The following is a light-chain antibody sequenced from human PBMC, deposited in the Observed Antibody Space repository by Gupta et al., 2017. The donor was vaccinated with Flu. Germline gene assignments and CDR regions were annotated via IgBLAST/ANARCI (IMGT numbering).Light chain of an antibody. J-gene: IGLJ3*02. CDR2: NND. CDR3: AAWDDSLNAWL. V-gene: IGLV1-44*01. CDR1: SFNIGSRA. Sequence: HSVLTQPPSASGTPVQRVTISCSGSSFNIGSRAVNWYQQLPGTAPKLLIYNNDPRPSGVPDRYSGSKSGTSASLAISGLQSEDEADYYCAAWDDSLNAWLFGGGTKLTVL.